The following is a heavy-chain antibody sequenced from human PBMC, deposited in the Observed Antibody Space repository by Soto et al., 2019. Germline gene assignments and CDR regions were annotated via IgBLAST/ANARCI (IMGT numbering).Heavy chain of an antibody. V-gene: IGHV3-23*01. CDR3: ATVRGVTYYFDY. CDR1: GFTFSSYA. J-gene: IGHJ4*02. D-gene: IGHD3-10*01. Sequence: PGGSLRLSCAASGFTFSSYAMSWVRQAPGKGLEWVSAISGSGGSTYYADSVKGRFTISRDNSKNTLYLQMNSLRAEDTAVYYCATVRGVTYYFDYWGQGTLVTVSS. CDR2: ISGSGGST.